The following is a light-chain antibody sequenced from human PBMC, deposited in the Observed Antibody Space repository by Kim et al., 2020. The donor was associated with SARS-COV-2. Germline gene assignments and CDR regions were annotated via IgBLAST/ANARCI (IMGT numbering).Light chain of an antibody. CDR2: YDS. CDR3: QVWDSSSDHRV. Sequence: APGKTARITCGGNNIGSKSVHWYQRQPGQAPVLVIYYDSDRPSGIPERFSGSNSGNTATLTISRVEAGDEADYYCQVWDSSSDHRVFGGGTQLTVL. J-gene: IGLJ3*02. CDR1: NIGSKS. V-gene: IGLV3-21*04.